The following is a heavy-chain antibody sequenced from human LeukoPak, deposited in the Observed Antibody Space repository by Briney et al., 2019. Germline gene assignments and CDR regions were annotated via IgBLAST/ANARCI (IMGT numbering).Heavy chain of an antibody. V-gene: IGHV3-7*01. CDR2: IKADGSEK. Sequence: GGSLRLSCEGSGFTFSNYWMGWVRQAPGKGLQWVANIKADGSEKYYVDSVKGRFTISRDNAKNSLYLQMNSLRAEDTAVHYCATYSSLNRREFQFWGQGTLLTVSS. D-gene: IGHD3-22*01. CDR3: ATYSSLNRREFQF. CDR1: GFTFSNYW. J-gene: IGHJ1*01.